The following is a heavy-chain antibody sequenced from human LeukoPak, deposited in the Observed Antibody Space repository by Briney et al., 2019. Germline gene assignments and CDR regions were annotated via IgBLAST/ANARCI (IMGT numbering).Heavy chain of an antibody. CDR1: GYTFTNYG. CDR3: AXDLTIPNAFDI. D-gene: IGHD3-3*01. CDR2: ISAYNGNT. Sequence: ASVKVSCKASGYTFTNYGITWVRPAPGQVLEWMGWISAYNGNTNYAQKLQGRVTMTTDTSTSTAYMELRSLRSDDTAVYYCAXDLTIPNAFDIWGQGTMVTVSS. J-gene: IGHJ3*02. V-gene: IGHV1-18*01.